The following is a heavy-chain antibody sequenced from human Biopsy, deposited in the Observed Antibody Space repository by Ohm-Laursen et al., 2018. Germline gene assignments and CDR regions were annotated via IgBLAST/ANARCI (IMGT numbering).Heavy chain of an antibody. CDR2: INSMFGTT. V-gene: IGHV1-69*01. CDR3: ARQGSGILTGSPAPDDDPQGAFDI. CDR1: GYTFTDYF. D-gene: IGHD3-9*01. J-gene: IGHJ3*02. Sequence: SSVKVSCKASGYTFTDYFLHWVRQAPGQGPEWMGEINSMFGTTNYAQTFQGRVTITADESTSTAYMEVSSLRSEDTAVYYCARQGSGILTGSPAPDDDPQGAFDIWGQGTMVTVSS.